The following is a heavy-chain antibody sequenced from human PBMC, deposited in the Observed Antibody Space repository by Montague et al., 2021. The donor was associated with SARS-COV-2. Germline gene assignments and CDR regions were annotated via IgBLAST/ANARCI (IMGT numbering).Heavy chain of an antibody. CDR2: ITHTGNR. CDR1: GGSSTNYF. V-gene: IGHV4-34*01. CDR3: ARGTGQQLVFSYVYYGMDI. Sequence: SETLSLTCAVYGGSSTNYFWNWIRKTPAKGLERNGEITHTGNRDFNPSLKSRVILSVDKSKSQYSLKLTSVTAADTGVYYCARGTGQQLVFSYVYYGMDIWGQGTTVSVSS. J-gene: IGHJ6*02. D-gene: IGHD5-24*01.